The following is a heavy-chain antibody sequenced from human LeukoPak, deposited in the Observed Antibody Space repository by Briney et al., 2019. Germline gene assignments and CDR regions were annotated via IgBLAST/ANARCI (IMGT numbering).Heavy chain of an antibody. J-gene: IGHJ4*02. Sequence: GGCLRVSCAVPGYTFINYWVHWVRQAPGGRLLWGARVNGDGSRRDYADSVKGRLTISTDNAESTLYLQMNSLRVEDTAMYYCARDLRGTFSLHWGPGTLVTVSS. CDR1: GYTFINYW. CDR3: ARDLRGTFSLH. D-gene: IGHD1-1*01. V-gene: IGHV3-74*01. CDR2: VNGDGSRR.